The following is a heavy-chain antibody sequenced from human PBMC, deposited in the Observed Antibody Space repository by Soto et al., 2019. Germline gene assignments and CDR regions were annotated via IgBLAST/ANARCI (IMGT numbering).Heavy chain of an antibody. CDR1: GFTFSNYA. V-gene: IGHV3-23*01. CDR2: ISAGGATT. D-gene: IGHD2-2*01. Sequence: GGSLRLSCAASGFTFSNYAMSWVRQAPGKGLEWVSTISAGGATTYYADSVKGRFAISRDDSKNTLYLQMNSLRAEDTAIHYCAAQLSATWDYWGQGTLVTVSS. J-gene: IGHJ4*02. CDR3: AAQLSATWDY.